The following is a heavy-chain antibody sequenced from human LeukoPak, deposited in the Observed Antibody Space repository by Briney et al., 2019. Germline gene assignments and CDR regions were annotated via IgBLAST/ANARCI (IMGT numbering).Heavy chain of an antibody. CDR2: INHSGST. CDR1: GGSFSGYY. CDR3: ARDHYSILRSNYYYMDV. Sequence: SETLSLTCAVYGGSFSGYYWSWIRQPPGKGLEWIGEINHSGSTNYKPSLKSRVTISVDTSKNQFSLKLSSVTVADTAVYYCARDHYSILRSNYYYMDVWGKGTTVTVSS. J-gene: IGHJ6*03. V-gene: IGHV4-34*01. D-gene: IGHD4-11*01.